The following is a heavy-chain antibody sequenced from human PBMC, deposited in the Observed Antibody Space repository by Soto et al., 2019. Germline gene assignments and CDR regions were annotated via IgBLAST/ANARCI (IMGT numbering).Heavy chain of an antibody. J-gene: IGHJ4*02. CDR3: ATTPFNYYGSGSYFDY. CDR1: GYTFTSYG. V-gene: IGHV1-18*01. Sequence: GASVKVSCKASGYTFTSYGISWVRQAPGQGLEWMGWISAYNGNTNYAQKLQGRVTMTTDTSTSTAYMELRSLRSDDTAVYYCATTPFNYYGSGSYFDYWGQGTLVTVSS. D-gene: IGHD3-10*01. CDR2: ISAYNGNT.